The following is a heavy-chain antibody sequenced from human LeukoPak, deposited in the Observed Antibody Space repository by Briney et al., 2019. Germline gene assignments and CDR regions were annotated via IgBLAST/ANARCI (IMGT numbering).Heavy chain of an antibody. D-gene: IGHD2-2*01. V-gene: IGHV4-59*08. CDR1: GAYIGTYY. J-gene: IGHJ6*02. Sequence: SETLSLTCSVSGAYIGTYYWSWMRQAPGKGLEWIGYISPDGYNLNTPSLRSRVTITRDTSENQFSLTLSSVTAADTAVYYCTRHDVVPVLGHGMADWGQGTTVTVAS. CDR2: ISPDGYN. CDR3: TRHDVVPVLGHGMAD.